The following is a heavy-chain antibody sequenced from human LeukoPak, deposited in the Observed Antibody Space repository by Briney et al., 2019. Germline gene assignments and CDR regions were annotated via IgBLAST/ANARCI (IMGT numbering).Heavy chain of an antibody. CDR2: INPNSGGT. V-gene: IGHV1-2*02. D-gene: IGHD6-13*01. Sequence: ASVRVSCKASGGTFSSYAISWVRQAPGQGLEWMGWINPNSGGTNYAQKFQGRVTMTRDTSISTAYMELSRLRSDDTAVYYCARARQAAAGRRAGFDPWGQGTLVTVSS. CDR1: GGTFSSYA. J-gene: IGHJ5*02. CDR3: ARARQAAAGRRAGFDP.